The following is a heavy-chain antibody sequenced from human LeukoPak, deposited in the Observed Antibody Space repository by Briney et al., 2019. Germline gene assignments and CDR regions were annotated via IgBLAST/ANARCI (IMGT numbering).Heavy chain of an antibody. CDR3: ARDPLGNFNYDFWSGHEGWFDP. J-gene: IGHJ5*02. CDR1: GFTFSSYS. CDR2: ISSSSSYI. D-gene: IGHD3-3*01. Sequence: PGGSLRLSCAASGFTFSSYSMNWVRQAPGKGLEWVSSISSSSSYIYYADSVKGRFTISRDNAKNSLYLQMNSLRAEDTAVYYCARDPLGNFNYDFWSGHEGWFDPWGQGTLVTVSS. V-gene: IGHV3-21*01.